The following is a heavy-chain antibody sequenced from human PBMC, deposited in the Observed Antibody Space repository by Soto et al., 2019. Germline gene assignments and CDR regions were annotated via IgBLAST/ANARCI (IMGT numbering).Heavy chain of an antibody. CDR1: GYTFTSYG. V-gene: IGHV1-18*04. D-gene: IGHD3-3*01. Sequence: ASVKVSCKASGYTFTSYGISWLRQAPGQGLEWMGWISAYNGNTNYAQKLQGRVTMTTDTSTSTAYMELRSLRSDDTAVYYCARSVGGDFWSGHYGMDVWGQGTTVTVSS. CDR3: ARSVGGDFWSGHYGMDV. CDR2: ISAYNGNT. J-gene: IGHJ6*02.